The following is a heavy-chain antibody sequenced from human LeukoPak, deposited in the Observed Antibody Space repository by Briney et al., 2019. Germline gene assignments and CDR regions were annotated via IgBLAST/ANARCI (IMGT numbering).Heavy chain of an antibody. D-gene: IGHD1-26*01. CDR3: ARAKYSGSCFDY. J-gene: IGHJ4*03. CDR2: IYYSGAT. V-gene: IGHV4-59*13. Sequence: PSETLSLTCTVSVGSIIGYFWSWVRQAPGTGLDWIGYIYYSGATNYHPSLRSRVTISVDTSKNQFSLKLRSVTAADTAVYYCARAKYSGSCFDYWGQGTLVTVSS. CDR1: VGSIIGYF.